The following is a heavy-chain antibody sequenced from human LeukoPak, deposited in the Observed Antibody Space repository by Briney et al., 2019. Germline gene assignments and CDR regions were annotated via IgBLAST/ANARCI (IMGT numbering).Heavy chain of an antibody. CDR2: IRAYNGNT. J-gene: IGHJ5*02. V-gene: IGHV1-18*01. D-gene: IGHD3-16*01. Sequence: ASVKVSCKASGYMFTSYGISWVRQAPGQGLEWMGRIRAYNGNTNYAQKLQGRVTMTTDTSTSTAYMELRSLRSDDTAVYYCARDGPYAAPSELDPWGQGTLVTVSS. CDR3: ARDGPYAAPSELDP. CDR1: GYMFTSYG.